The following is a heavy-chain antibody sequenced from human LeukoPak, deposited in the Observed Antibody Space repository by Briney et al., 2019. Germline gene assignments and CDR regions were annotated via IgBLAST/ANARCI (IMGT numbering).Heavy chain of an antibody. CDR1: GVSLTNYG. CDR2: INHDGSLT. D-gene: IGHD2/OR15-2a*01. V-gene: IGHV3-74*01. CDR3: SRDVFSLGDS. Sequence: GGSLRLSCAASGVSLTNYGMQWVRQSPGKGLVWVSHINHDGSLTNYADSVKGRFTISRDIAKNTVYLQMNSLGAEDTATYYCSRDVFSLGDSWGQGTLVTVSS. J-gene: IGHJ4*02.